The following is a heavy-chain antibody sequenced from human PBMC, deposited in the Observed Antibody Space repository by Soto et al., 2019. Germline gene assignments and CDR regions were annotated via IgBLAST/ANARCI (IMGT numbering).Heavy chain of an antibody. CDR2: ISYDGSNK. V-gene: IGHV3-30*18. Sequence: QVQLVESGGGVVQPGRSLRLSCAASGFTFSSYGMHWVRQAPGKGLEWVAVISYDGSNKYYADSVKGRFTISRDNSKTTLYLQMNSLRAEDTAVYYCAKASYGMDVWGQGTTVTVSS. CDR3: AKASYGMDV. CDR1: GFTFSSYG. J-gene: IGHJ6*02.